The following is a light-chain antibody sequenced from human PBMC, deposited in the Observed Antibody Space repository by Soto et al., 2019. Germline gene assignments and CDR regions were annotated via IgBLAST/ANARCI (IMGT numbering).Light chain of an antibody. CDR3: QQYNSYPLT. V-gene: IGKV1-5*03. CDR2: KAS. CDR1: QSISSW. J-gene: IGKJ4*01. Sequence: DIQMTQSPSTLSASVGDRVTITCRASQSISSWLAWYQQKPGKAPNLLIYKASSLESGVPSRFSGSGSGTEFTLTISSLHPDNFATYYCQQYNSYPLTFGGGTMVEIK.